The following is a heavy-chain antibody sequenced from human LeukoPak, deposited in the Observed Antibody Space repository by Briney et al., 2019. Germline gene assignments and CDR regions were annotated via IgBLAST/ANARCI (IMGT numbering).Heavy chain of an antibody. CDR1: GGSFSGYY. CDR2: INHSGST. CDR3: ARGITMVRGEY. V-gene: IGHV4-34*01. Sequence: SETLSLTCAVYGGSFSGYYWSWIRPPPGKGLEWIGEINHSGSTNYNPSLKSRVTISVDTSKNQFSLKLSSVTAADTAVYYCARGITMVRGEYWGQGTLVTVSS. J-gene: IGHJ4*02. D-gene: IGHD3-10*01.